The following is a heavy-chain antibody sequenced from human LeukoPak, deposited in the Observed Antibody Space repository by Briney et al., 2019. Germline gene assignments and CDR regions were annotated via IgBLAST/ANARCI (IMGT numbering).Heavy chain of an antibody. CDR1: GGPLTSYY. D-gene: IGHD4/OR15-4a*01. V-gene: IGHV4-59*03. Sequence: SETLSLTCAVSGGPLTSYYWSWIRQPPGKGLEWIGFIYYRGSTNYNPSLESRVTISVDTSKNRFSLKLSSVTAADTAVYYCAAHEGATWGQGTMVTVSS. CDR3: AAHEGAT. CDR2: IYYRGST. J-gene: IGHJ3*01.